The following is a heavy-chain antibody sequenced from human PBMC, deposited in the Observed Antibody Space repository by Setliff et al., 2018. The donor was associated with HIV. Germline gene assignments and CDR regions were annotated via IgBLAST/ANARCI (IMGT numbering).Heavy chain of an antibody. Sequence: SETLSLTCTVSGASISSSSYYWGWIRQPPGKVLEWIGSVYYSGSNYYNPSLKSRVSISVDTSKNQFSLKLNSVTAADTAVYYCARGTHYNFWGSNWFDPWGQGTLVTVSS. CDR2: VYYSGSN. V-gene: IGHV4-39*07. CDR1: GASISSSSYY. CDR3: ARGTHYNFWGSNWFDP. J-gene: IGHJ5*02. D-gene: IGHD3-3*01.